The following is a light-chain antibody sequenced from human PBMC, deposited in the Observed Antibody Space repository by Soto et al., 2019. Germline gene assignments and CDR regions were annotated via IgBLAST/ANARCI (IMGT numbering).Light chain of an antibody. CDR2: GAS. CDR1: HSVTSN. Sequence: EIVMTQSPATLSVSPGERATLSCRASHSVTSNLAWYQQKPGQAPRLLIYGASTRATGIPARFSGSGSGTEFTLTISSLQSEDFAVYYCQKYNNWPPSITFGQGTRLEI. J-gene: IGKJ5*01. CDR3: QKYNNWPPSIT. V-gene: IGKV3-15*01.